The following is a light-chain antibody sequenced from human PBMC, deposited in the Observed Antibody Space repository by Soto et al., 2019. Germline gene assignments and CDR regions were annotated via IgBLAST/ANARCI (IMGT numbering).Light chain of an antibody. J-gene: IGKJ1*01. CDR2: AAS. CDR3: QQYGSSHRT. Sequence: DIQMTQSPSSLSASVGDEVTITCRASQTIMTYLNWYQLKPGKPPRLLIYAASSLQSGVPSRFSGSGSGTDFTLTISRLEPEDLAVYFCQQYGSSHRTFGQGT. CDR1: QTIMTY. V-gene: IGKV1-39*01.